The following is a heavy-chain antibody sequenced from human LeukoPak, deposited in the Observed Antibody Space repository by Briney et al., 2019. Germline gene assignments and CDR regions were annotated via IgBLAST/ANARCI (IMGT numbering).Heavy chain of an antibody. CDR3: ARFIAAPYYFDY. V-gene: IGHV3-21*01. CDR1: GFTFSSSW. D-gene: IGHD6-13*01. CDR2: ISSSRSYI. Sequence: GGSLRLSCAASGFTFSSSWMSWVRQAPGKGLEWVSFISSSRSYIYYADSVKGRFTISRDNAKNSLYLQVNSLRAEDTAVYYCARFIAAPYYFDYWGRGTLVTVSS. J-gene: IGHJ4*02.